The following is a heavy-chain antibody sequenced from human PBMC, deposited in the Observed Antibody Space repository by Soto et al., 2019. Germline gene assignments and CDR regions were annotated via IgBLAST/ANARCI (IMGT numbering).Heavy chain of an antibody. J-gene: IGHJ6*02. Sequence: QVQVVQSGAEVKKPGSSVKVSCKVSGGIFTNNAISWVRQAPGQGLEWLGGVIPLFDTAYYAQIFRGRLRISADGATTTAYMELSGLTSADTDVYFCATGGHNDGYNFYHGMDVWGQGNTVTVS. CDR2: VIPLFDTA. D-gene: IGHD5-18*01. V-gene: IGHV1-69*01. CDR3: ATGGHNDGYNFYHGMDV. CDR1: GGIFTNNA.